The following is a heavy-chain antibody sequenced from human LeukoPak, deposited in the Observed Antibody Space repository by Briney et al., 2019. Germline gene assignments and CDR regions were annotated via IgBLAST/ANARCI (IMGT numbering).Heavy chain of an antibody. CDR1: GGSISSYY. V-gene: IGHV4-59*08. Sequence: PSETLSLTCTVSGGSISSYYWSWIRQPPGKGLEWIGYIYYSGSTNYNPSLKSRVTISVDTSKNQFSLKLSSVTAADTAVYYCARRCSSSCSYYYGMDVWGQGTTVTVSS. J-gene: IGHJ6*02. CDR2: IYYSGST. CDR3: ARRCSSSCSYYYGMDV. D-gene: IGHD6-13*01.